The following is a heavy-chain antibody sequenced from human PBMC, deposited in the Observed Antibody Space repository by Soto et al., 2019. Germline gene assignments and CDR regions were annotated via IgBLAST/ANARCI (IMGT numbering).Heavy chain of an antibody. D-gene: IGHD4-17*01. CDR2: IIPIFGTA. CDR1: GGTFSSNT. V-gene: IGHV1-69*06. Sequence: ASVKVSCKASGGTFSSNTISWVRQAPGQGLEWMGGIIPIFGTANYAQKFQGRITITADKSTNTAYMELRSLRSDDTAVYYCASSPPPTVTMYSRFFDLWGRGTLVTVSS. CDR3: ASSPPPTVTMYSRFFDL. J-gene: IGHJ2*01.